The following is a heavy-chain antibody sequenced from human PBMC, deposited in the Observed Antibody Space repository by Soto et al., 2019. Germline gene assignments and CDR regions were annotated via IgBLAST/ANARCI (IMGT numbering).Heavy chain of an antibody. CDR1: GGSISSGGYY. Sequence: SETLSLTCTVSGGSISSGGYYWSWIRHHPGKGLEWIGYIYYSGSTYYNPSLKSRVTISVDTSKNQFSLKLSSVTAADTAVYYCARVGGVVVTARRFDYWGQGTLVTVSS. V-gene: IGHV4-31*03. CDR2: IYYSGST. J-gene: IGHJ4*02. D-gene: IGHD2-21*02. CDR3: ARVGGVVVTARRFDY.